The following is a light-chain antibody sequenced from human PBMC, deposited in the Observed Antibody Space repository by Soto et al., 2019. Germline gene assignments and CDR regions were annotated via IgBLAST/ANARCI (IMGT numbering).Light chain of an antibody. V-gene: IGKV3-20*01. CDR1: QSVSSSY. J-gene: IGKJ5*01. CDR2: GAS. Sequence: DIVLAQAPGALSLPPGEGATVSCRSSQSVSSSYLAWYQQKPGQAPRLLIYGASTRATGIPDRFSGSGSGTDFTLTISRLEPEDFAVYYCQQYGSWLITFGEGTQLEIK. CDR3: QQYGSWLIT.